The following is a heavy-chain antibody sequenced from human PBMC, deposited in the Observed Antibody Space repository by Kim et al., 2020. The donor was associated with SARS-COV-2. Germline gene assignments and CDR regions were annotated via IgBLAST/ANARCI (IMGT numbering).Heavy chain of an antibody. Sequence: SETLFLTCTVSGYSISSGYYWGWIRQPPGKGLEWIGSMYHSGNTHYNPSLKSRVTISVDTSKNQFSLKLRSVTAADTAMYYCARDRGDYYYDTSGPHAF. CDR3: ARDRGDYYYDTSGPHAF. D-gene: IGHD3-22*01. V-gene: IGHV4-38-2*02. CDR1: GYSISSGYY. CDR2: MYHSGNT. J-gene: IGHJ3*01.